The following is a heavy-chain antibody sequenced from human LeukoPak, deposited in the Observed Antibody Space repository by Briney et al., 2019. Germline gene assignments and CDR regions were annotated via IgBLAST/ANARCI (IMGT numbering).Heavy chain of an antibody. J-gene: IGHJ6*03. V-gene: IGHV3-21*01. CDR3: ARGFGSSIPYSYYYYLDV. CDR1: GFTFSRYG. D-gene: IGHD6-6*01. Sequence: GGSLRLSCAASGFTFSRYGMTWVRQAPGKGLEWVSSISGSRSYIYYADSVKGRFTISRDNAKNSLYLQVNSLRAEDDTAVYYCARGFGSSIPYSYYYYLDVWGKGTTVTVSS. CDR2: ISGSRSYI.